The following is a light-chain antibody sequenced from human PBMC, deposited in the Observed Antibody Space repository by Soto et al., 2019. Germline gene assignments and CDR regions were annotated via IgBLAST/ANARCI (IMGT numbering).Light chain of an antibody. CDR2: EVS. CDR3: QHYSSDRTT. CDR1: QSINKW. Sequence: DIQMTQPPSTLSASVGDRVTISCRARQSINKWLAWYQHKPGKAPNLLIYEVSTLDNGVPSRFSGSGSGTEFTLTISSLQPDYFATDYCQHYSSDRTTFGQGTKVEL. V-gene: IGKV1-5*03. J-gene: IGKJ1*01.